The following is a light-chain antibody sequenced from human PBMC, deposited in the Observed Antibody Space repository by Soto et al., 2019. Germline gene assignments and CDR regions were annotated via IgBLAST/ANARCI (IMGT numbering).Light chain of an antibody. CDR3: QQYNSYPWT. CDR1: QSVLYSSNNKNY. V-gene: IGKV4-1*01. CDR2: WAS. J-gene: IGKJ1*01. Sequence: DIVMTQSPDSLAVSLGERATINCKSSQSVLYSSNNKNYLAWYQQKPGQPPKALIYWASTRESGVPDRFSGSGSGTDFTLTISSLQAEDVAVYYCQQYNSYPWTFGQGTKVDIK.